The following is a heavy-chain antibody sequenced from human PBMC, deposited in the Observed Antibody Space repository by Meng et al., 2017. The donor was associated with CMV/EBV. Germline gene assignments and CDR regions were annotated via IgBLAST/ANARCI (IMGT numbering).Heavy chain of an antibody. CDR2: IYYSGST. V-gene: IGHV4-39*07. D-gene: IGHD6-13*01. CDR3: ARVKAGTIAAAGPTNYYFDY. Sequence: GSLRLSCTVSGGSISSYYWGWIRQPPGKGLEWIGSIYYSGSTYYNPSLKSRVTISVDTSKNQFSLKLSSVTAADTAVYYCARVKAGTIAAAGPTNYYFDYWGQGTLVTVSS. J-gene: IGHJ4*02. CDR1: GGSISSYY.